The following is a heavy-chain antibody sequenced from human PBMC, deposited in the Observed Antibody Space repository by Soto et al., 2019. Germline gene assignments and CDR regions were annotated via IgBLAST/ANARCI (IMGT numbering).Heavy chain of an antibody. J-gene: IGHJ4*02. D-gene: IGHD2-2*01. CDR3: TTGLGYCSSTSCYAEDY. CDR2: IKSKTDGGTT. V-gene: IGHV3-15*01. CDR1: GFTFSNAW. Sequence: GGSLRLSCAASGFTFSNAWMSWVRQAPGKGLEWVGRIKSKTDGGTTDYAAPVKGRFTISRDDSKNTLFLQMNSLKTEDTAVYSCTTGLGYCSSTSCYAEDYWGQGTLVTVSS.